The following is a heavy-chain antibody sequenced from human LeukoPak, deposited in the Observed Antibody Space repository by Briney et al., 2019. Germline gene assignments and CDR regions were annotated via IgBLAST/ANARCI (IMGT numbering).Heavy chain of an antibody. J-gene: IGHJ6*04. D-gene: IGHD2-2*01. CDR2: IYYSGST. CDR1: GGSISSYY. CDR3: ARGLVVVPAALGYYYYGMDV. V-gene: IGHV4-59*01. Sequence: SETLSLTCTVSGGSISSYYWSWIRQPPGKGLEWIGYIYYSGSTNYNPSLKSRVTTSVDTSKNQFSLKLSSVTAADTAVYYCARGLVVVPAALGYYYYGMDVWGKGTTVTVSS.